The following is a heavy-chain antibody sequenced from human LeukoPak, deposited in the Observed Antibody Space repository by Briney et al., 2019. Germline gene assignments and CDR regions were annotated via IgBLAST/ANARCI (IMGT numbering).Heavy chain of an antibody. J-gene: IGHJ4*02. CDR1: GFTVSSNY. CDR2: IYSGGST. D-gene: IGHD4-23*01. CDR3: ARDYDGNLDY. V-gene: IGHV3-53*01. Sequence: GGSLRLSCAASGFTVSSNYMSWVRQAPGKGLEWVSVIYSGGSTYYADSVKGRFTTSRDNAKNSLYLQMNSLRAEDTAVYYCARDYDGNLDYWGQGILVTVSS.